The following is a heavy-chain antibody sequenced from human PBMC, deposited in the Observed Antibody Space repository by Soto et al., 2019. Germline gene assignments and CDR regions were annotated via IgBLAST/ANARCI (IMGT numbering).Heavy chain of an antibody. D-gene: IGHD1-26*01. CDR2: IIPTFGTP. CDR3: ASERSAKYFDF. V-gene: IGHV1-69*06. Sequence: QVQLVQSGTVVQRRGSSVKVSCQASGGTFSSHGMAWVRQAPGQGLEWMGGIIPTFGTPTYAPKFQGRVTITADKSTTTAYMELSSLRSEDTGVYYCASERSAKYFDFWGQGTLITVSS. CDR1: GGTFSSHG. J-gene: IGHJ4*02.